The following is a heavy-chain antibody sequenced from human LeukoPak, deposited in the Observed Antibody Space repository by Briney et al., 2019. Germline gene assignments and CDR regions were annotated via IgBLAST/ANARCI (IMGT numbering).Heavy chain of an antibody. Sequence: SVKVSCKASGGTFSSYAISWGRQAPGQGLEWMGRIIPILGIANYAQKFQGRVTITADKSTSTAYMELSSLRSEDTAVYYCARAAGSGSYLYYYGMDVWGQGTTVTVSS. CDR3: ARAAGSGSYLYYYGMDV. J-gene: IGHJ6*02. V-gene: IGHV1-69*04. D-gene: IGHD3-10*01. CDR1: GGTFSSYA. CDR2: IIPILGIA.